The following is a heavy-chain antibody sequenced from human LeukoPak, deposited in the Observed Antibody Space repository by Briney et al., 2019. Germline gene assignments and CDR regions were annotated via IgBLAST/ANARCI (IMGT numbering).Heavy chain of an antibody. CDR3: ARSAYPGNSVIED. Sequence: PGGSLRLSCAGSGITFSSYWMHWVRQAPGKGLVWVSRINSDGRSTNYADSVKGRFTISRDNAKNTLYLQMNSLRAEDTAVHYCARSAYPGNSVIEDWGRGTLVTVSS. CDR2: INSDGRST. CDR1: GITFSSYW. D-gene: IGHD4-23*01. J-gene: IGHJ4*02. V-gene: IGHV3-74*01.